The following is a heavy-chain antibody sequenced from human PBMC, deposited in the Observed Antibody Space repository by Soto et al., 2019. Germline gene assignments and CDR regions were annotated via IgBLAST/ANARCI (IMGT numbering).Heavy chain of an antibody. CDR3: ARIGQLLVVPYMDV. J-gene: IGHJ6*03. CDR1: GFSLSNARMV. Sequence: QVTLKESGPALVKPTETLTLTCTVSGFSLSNARMVVSWIRQPPGKALEWLAHIFSNDEKSYSKSLKSRLTISKDTSKSQVVLSMTNMGPVDTATYYCARIGQLLVVPYMDVWGKGTTVTVSS. CDR2: IFSNDEK. V-gene: IGHV2-26*01. D-gene: IGHD2-2*01.